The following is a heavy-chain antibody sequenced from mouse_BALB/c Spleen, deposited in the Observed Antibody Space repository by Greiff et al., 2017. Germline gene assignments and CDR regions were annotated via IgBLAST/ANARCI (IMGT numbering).Heavy chain of an antibody. CDR1: GYTFSSYY. CDR2: INPSNGGT. Sequence: VKLQESGAELVKPGASVKLSCKASGYTFSSYYMYWVKQRPGQGLEWIGEINPSNGGTNFNEKFKSKATLTVDKSSSTAYMQLSSLTSEDSAVYYCTRPLLLRSYAMDYWGQGTSVTVSS. J-gene: IGHJ4*01. D-gene: IGHD1-1*01. V-gene: IGHV1S81*02. CDR3: TRPLLLRSYAMDY.